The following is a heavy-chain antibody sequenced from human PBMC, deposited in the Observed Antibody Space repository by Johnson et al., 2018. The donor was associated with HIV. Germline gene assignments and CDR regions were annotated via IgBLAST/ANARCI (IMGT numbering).Heavy chain of an antibody. CDR1: GFTFDDYG. J-gene: IGHJ3*02. D-gene: IGHD3-22*01. CDR2: INWNGGRT. CDR3: ANGESYYYDSSGYYCNAFDI. Sequence: VQLVESGGGVVRPGGSLRLSCAASGFTFDDYGMSWVRRAPGKGLEWVSGINWNGGRTGYADSVRGRFTISRDKSKNTLYLQMNSLRAEDTAVYYCANGESYYYDSSGYYCNAFDIWGQGTMVTVSS. V-gene: IGHV3-20*04.